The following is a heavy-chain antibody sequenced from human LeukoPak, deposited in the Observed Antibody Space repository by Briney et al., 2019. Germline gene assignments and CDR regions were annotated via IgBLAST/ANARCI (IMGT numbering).Heavy chain of an antibody. J-gene: IGHJ3*02. CDR1: GGSISSSSYY. V-gene: IGHV4-39*07. Sequence: SETLSLTCTVSGGSISSSSYYWGWIRQPPGKGLEWIGSIYYSGSTYYNPSLKSRVTISVDTSKNQFSLKLSSVTAADTAVYYCAREWLAEQQPPTPDAFDIWGQGTMVTVSS. D-gene: IGHD6-13*01. CDR2: IYYSGST. CDR3: AREWLAEQQPPTPDAFDI.